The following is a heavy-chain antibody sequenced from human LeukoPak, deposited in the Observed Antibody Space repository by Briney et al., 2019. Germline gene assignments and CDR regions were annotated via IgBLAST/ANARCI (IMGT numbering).Heavy chain of an antibody. V-gene: IGHV3-30*02. Sequence: GGSLRLSCAASGFTFSSYGMHWVRQAPGKGLEWVAFIRYDGSNKYYADSVKGRFTISRDNSKNTLYLQMNSLRAEDTAVYYCAKDALYCSGGSCYSGGFGLNYFDYWGQGTLVTVSS. D-gene: IGHD2-15*01. CDR3: AKDALYCSGGSCYSGGFGLNYFDY. CDR2: IRYDGSNK. J-gene: IGHJ4*02. CDR1: GFTFSSYG.